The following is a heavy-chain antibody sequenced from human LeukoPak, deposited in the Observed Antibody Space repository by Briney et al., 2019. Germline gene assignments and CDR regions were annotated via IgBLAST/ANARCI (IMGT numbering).Heavy chain of an antibody. CDR1: GGAISTDY. J-gene: IGHJ6*03. CDR3: ARATMASYYYSLDV. D-gene: IGHD5-24*01. CDR2: IYNSGNT. V-gene: IGHV4-59*01. Sequence: SETLSLTCTVSGGAISTDYWSWIRQPPGKGLEWIGYIYNSGNTKYSPSLKSRVTISVDTSKNQFSLRLNSLTAADTAVHYCARATMASYYYSLDVWGKGTTVTVSS.